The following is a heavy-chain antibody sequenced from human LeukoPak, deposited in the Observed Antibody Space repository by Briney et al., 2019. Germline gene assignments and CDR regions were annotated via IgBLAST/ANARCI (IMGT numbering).Heavy chain of an antibody. CDR2: IYSGGST. J-gene: IGHJ4*02. CDR3: ARGAVGASFDY. V-gene: IGHV3-53*01. D-gene: IGHD1-26*01. CDR1: GFTVSSNY. Sequence: GGSLRLSCAASGFTVSSNYMSWVRQAPGKGLEWVSVIYSGGSTYYADSVKGRFTNSRDNSKNTLYLQMNSLRAEDTAVYYRARGAVGASFDYWGQGTLVTVSS.